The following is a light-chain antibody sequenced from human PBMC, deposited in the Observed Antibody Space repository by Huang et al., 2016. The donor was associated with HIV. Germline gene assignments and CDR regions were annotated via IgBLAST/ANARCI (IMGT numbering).Light chain of an antibody. CDR1: QGISNS. CDR3: QQYYTSPT. CDR2: STS. V-gene: IGKV1-NL1*01. Sequence: DIQMTQSPSSLSAFVGDTVTITCRASQGISNSVAWYQQKPGKAPKLLPYSTSRLESGVPSRFRGGGAGTDYTLTINSLQPDDFATYYCQQYYTSPTFGQGSKVEIK. J-gene: IGKJ1*01.